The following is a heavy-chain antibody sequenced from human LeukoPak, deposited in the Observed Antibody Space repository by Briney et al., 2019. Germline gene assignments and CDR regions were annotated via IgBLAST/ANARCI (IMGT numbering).Heavy chain of an antibody. V-gene: IGHV4-4*09. J-gene: IGHJ3*02. CDR3: ARHATDAFDI. CDR1: GGSISSYY. CDR2: IYTSGGT. Sequence: SETLSLTCTVSGGSISSYYWSWIRQPPGKGLEWIGYIYTSGGTNYNPSLKSRVTISVDTSKNQFSLKLSSVTAADTAVYYCARHATDAFDIWGQGTMVTVSS.